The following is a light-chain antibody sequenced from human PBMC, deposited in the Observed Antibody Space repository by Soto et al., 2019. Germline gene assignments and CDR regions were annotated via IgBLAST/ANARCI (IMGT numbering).Light chain of an antibody. CDR1: QSVRSN. CDR2: GAS. Sequence: EIVMTQSPAILSVSLGERATLFCRASQSVRSNFLAWYQHKPGQAPRLLIHGASTRATGVPARFSGSASETEFTLTISSLQSEDFAVYYCQQYSAWPLTFGGGTKVEIK. CDR3: QQYSAWPLT. V-gene: IGKV3-15*01. J-gene: IGKJ4*01.